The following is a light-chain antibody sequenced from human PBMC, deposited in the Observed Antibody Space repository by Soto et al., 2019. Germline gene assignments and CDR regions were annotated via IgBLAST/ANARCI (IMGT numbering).Light chain of an antibody. J-gene: IGKJ5*01. CDR2: YTS. CDR1: QSVSSD. Sequence: EIVLNHALATLSMSQNVSPTLSFRASQSVSSDSAWYQQKPGQAPRLLIYYTSTRATAFPARFSGGGSGTEFTLTISSLQSEESAFYYCQQRCTSLKFGQGTRLDIK. CDR3: QQRCTSLK. V-gene: IGKV3-15*01.